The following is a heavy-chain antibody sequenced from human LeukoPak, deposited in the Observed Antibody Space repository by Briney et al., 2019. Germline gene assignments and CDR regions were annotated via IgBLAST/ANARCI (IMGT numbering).Heavy chain of an antibody. CDR3: AKGRSAGYWYFDL. J-gene: IGHJ2*01. D-gene: IGHD6-19*01. Sequence: GGSLRLSCAASGFTFNNYIMNWVRQAPGKGLEWVSTIVGSGDTTYYADSVKGRFTVSRDNSKNTLYLQMNGLRVEDTAVYYRAKGRSAGYWYFDLWGRGTLVTVSS. CDR2: IVGSGDTT. V-gene: IGHV3-23*01. CDR1: GFTFNNYI.